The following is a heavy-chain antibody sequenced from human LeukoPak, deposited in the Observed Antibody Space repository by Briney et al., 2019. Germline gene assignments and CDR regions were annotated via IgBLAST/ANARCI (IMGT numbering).Heavy chain of an antibody. CDR2: IRYDGSNK. CDR3: AKDSPGSSWFYFDY. V-gene: IGHV3-30*02. J-gene: IGHJ4*02. D-gene: IGHD6-13*01. CDR1: GFTFDDYG. Sequence: GGSLRLSCAASGFTFDDYGMSWVRQAPGKGLEWVAFIRYDGSNKYYADSVKGRFTISRDNSKNTLYLQMNSLRAEDTAVYYCAKDSPGSSWFYFDYWGQGTLVTVSS.